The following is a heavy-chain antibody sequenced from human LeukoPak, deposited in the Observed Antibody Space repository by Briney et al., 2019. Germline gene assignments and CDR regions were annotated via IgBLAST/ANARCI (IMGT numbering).Heavy chain of an antibody. D-gene: IGHD6-13*01. Sequence: GGSLRLSCAASAFTFSNYWMNWVRQAPGKGLEWVASIKQDGSEKYYVDSVKGRFTISRDKPKNSLYLQINNQSAVDTPGYSSLRDRWYSTYDSWGQGTLGTVSS. CDR2: IKQDGSEK. CDR3: LRDRWYSTYDS. V-gene: IGHV3-7*01. J-gene: IGHJ4*02. CDR1: AFTFSNYW.